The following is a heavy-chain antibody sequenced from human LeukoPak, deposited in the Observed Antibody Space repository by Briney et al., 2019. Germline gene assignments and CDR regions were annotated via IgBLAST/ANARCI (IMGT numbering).Heavy chain of an antibody. V-gene: IGHV4-59*08. CDR2: VSNSGSP. Sequence: PSETLSLTCTVSGGSISSYYWSWIRHPSGKGLEWIGFVSNSGSPTHNPSLKSRVTISEDTAKNQFSLKLSSVTAADTAVYYCARRIVTAGIDFDCWGQGTLVTVSS. CDR3: ARRIVTAGIDFDC. D-gene: IGHD2-2*01. CDR1: GGSISSYY. J-gene: IGHJ4*02.